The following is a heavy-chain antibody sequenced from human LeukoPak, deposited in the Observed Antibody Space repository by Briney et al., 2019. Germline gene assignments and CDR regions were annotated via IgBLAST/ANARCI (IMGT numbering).Heavy chain of an antibody. CDR2: IFTYNGDT. CDR1: GYTFISYG. Sequence: ASGKVSCKASGYTFISYGISWVRQAPGQGLEWVGWIFTYNGDTKYEKKFQGRVTMTTDSSTNTVYLVLRSLRSDDTAVYYCARGKEREPFDFWGQGTLVTVSS. CDR3: ARGKEREPFDF. D-gene: IGHD1-1*01. V-gene: IGHV1-18*01. J-gene: IGHJ4*02.